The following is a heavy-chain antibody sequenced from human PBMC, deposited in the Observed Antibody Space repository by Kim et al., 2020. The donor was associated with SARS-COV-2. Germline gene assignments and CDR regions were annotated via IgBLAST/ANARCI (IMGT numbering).Heavy chain of an antibody. CDR2: MYPSGNT. CDR1: GGSISRSAYY. V-gene: IGHV4-39*02. CDR3: ASRVADATMEGNWFDP. J-gene: IGHJ5*02. D-gene: IGHD6-13*01. Sequence: SETLSLTCTVSGGSISRSAYYWAWIRQPPGKGLEWIGTMYPSGNTYSNRSLKSRATISIDTSKIHFSLKINSVTAADTAMYFCASRVADATMEGNWFDPWGHGILVTVFS.